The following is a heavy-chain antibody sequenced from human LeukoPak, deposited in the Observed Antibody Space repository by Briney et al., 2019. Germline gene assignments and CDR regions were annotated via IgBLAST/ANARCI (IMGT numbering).Heavy chain of an antibody. CDR3: ARGPYYYDSSGYYSKAFP. CDR1: GGSIGSYY. D-gene: IGHD3-22*01. CDR2: IYYSGST. V-gene: IGHV4-59*01. Sequence: SETLSLTCTVSGGSIGSYYWSWIRQPPGKGLEWIGYIYYSGSTNYNPSLKSRVTISVDTSKNQFSLKLSSVTAADTAVYYCARGPYYYDSSGYYSKAFPWGQGTLVTVSS. J-gene: IGHJ5*02.